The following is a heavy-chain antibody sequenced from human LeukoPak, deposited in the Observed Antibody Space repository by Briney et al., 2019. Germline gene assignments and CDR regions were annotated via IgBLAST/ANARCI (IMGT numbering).Heavy chain of an antibody. CDR2: ISYDGSNK. Sequence: GGSLRLSCAASGFTFSSYGMHWVRQAPGKGLEWVAVISYDGSNKYYADSVKGRFTISRDNSKNTLYLQMNSLRAEDTAVYYCAKVGDNGYFDYWGQGTLVTVSS. CDR3: AKVGDNGYFDY. D-gene: IGHD1-14*01. V-gene: IGHV3-30*18. J-gene: IGHJ4*02. CDR1: GFTFSSYG.